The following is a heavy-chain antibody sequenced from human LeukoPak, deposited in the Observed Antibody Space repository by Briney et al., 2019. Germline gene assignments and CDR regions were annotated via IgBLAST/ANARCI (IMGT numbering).Heavy chain of an antibody. CDR3: ARFYYYDTRAFDY. CDR1: GFTFNSYS. Sequence: GGSLRLSCAASGFTFNSYSMNWVRQAPGKGLEWVSSISSSSSYIYYADPVKGRFTISRDNAKNSLYLQMNSLRAEDTAVYYCARFYYYDTRAFDYWGQGTLVTVSS. J-gene: IGHJ4*02. CDR2: ISSSSSYI. D-gene: IGHD3-22*01. V-gene: IGHV3-21*01.